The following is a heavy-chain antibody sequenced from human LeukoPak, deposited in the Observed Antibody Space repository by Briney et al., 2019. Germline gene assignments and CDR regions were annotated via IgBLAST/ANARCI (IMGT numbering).Heavy chain of an antibody. Sequence: GGSLSLSCATSGFTFSSYAMSWVRQAPGKGLEWVSAISGSGGSTYYADSVKGRFTISRDNSKNTLYPQMNSLRAEDTAVYYCAKGMSAVTKIDYWGQGTLVTVSS. CDR1: GFTFSSYA. CDR3: AKGMSAVTKIDY. D-gene: IGHD4-17*01. V-gene: IGHV3-23*01. J-gene: IGHJ4*02. CDR2: ISGSGGST.